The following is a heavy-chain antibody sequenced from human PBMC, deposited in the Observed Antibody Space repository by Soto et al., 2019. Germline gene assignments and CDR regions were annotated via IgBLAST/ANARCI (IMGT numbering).Heavy chain of an antibody. Sequence: QVQLVQSGAEVKKPGSSVKVSCKASGGTFSSYAISWVRQAPGQGLEWMGGIIPIFGTANYAQKFQGRVKITADKSTSTAYMEISSLSSEDTAVYYCARTGGYYYGMDVWGQGTTVTVSS. D-gene: IGHD7-27*01. CDR1: GGTFSSYA. CDR2: IIPIFGTA. V-gene: IGHV1-69*06. CDR3: ARTGGYYYGMDV. J-gene: IGHJ6*02.